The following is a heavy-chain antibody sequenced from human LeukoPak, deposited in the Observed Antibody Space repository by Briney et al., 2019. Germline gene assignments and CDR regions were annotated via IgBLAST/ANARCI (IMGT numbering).Heavy chain of an antibody. D-gene: IGHD5-12*01. J-gene: IGHJ4*02. CDR1: GGSFSTYA. Sequence: SVKVSCKSSGGSFSTYAVNWVRQAPGQGLEWMGRLIPVLGMSHYAQGFQGRVTLTADRSTNSAYMELDRLTSDDTAVYFCARDRGGGFDLAFFDHWGQGTLVTVSS. V-gene: IGHV1-69*04. CDR3: ARDRGGGFDLAFFDH. CDR2: LIPVLGMS.